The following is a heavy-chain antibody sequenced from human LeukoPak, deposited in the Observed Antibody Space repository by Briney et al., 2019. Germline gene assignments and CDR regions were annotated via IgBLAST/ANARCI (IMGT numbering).Heavy chain of an antibody. Sequence: SGGSLRLSCAASGFTFSTYAMHWVRQAPGKGLEYVSAISDDGSGTYYANSVKGRFTISRDNPRNTLYLQMGSLRFEDMAVYFCARRYCTSSGCSAFDSWGQGTLVTVSS. CDR2: ISDDGSGT. CDR3: ARRYCTSSGCSAFDS. D-gene: IGHD2-8*01. V-gene: IGHV3-64*01. J-gene: IGHJ4*02. CDR1: GFTFSTYA.